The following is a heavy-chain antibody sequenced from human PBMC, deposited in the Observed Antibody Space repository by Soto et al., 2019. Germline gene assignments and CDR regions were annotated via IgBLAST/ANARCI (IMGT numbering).Heavy chain of an antibody. Sequence: SETLSLTCAVSGGSISSGGYSWSWIRQPPGKGLEWIGYIYHSGSTYYNPSLKSRVTISVDRSKNKFSLKLSSVTAAETAVYYCAREMATNLDAFDIWGQGKMFTVSS. D-gene: IGHD5-12*01. CDR2: IYHSGST. CDR3: AREMATNLDAFDI. CDR1: GGSISSGGYS. V-gene: IGHV4-30-2*01. J-gene: IGHJ3*02.